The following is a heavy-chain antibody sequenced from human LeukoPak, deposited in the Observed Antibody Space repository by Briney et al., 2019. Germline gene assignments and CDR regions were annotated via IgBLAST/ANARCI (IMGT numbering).Heavy chain of an antibody. Sequence: GGSLRLSCAASGFTFSSYAMHWVRQAPGKGLEWVAAISYDGSNKYYADSVKGRFTISRDNSKNTLYLQMNSLRAEDTAVYYCARGIGIMITFGGVIGPFDYWGQGTLVTVSS. J-gene: IGHJ4*02. CDR1: GFTFSSYA. D-gene: IGHD3-16*02. CDR2: ISYDGSNK. CDR3: ARGIGIMITFGGVIGPFDY. V-gene: IGHV3-30-3*01.